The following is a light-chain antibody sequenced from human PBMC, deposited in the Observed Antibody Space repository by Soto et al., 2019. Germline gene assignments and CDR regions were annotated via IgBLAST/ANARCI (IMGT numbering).Light chain of an antibody. CDR3: QQYGTPPIT. CDR1: QSVSSR. J-gene: IGKJ5*01. Sequence: TLLTQSPGTLSLSPGERATLSCRASQSVSSRLAWYQQKPGQAPRLLISGASSRATGIPDRFSGSGSGTDFTLTVSRLEPEDFALYYCQQYGTPPITFGQGTRLEIK. V-gene: IGKV3-20*01. CDR2: GAS.